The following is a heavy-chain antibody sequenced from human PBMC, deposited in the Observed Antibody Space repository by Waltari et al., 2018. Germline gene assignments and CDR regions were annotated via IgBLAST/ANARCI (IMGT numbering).Heavy chain of an antibody. CDR2: IRYDGSNK. Sequence: QVQLVESGGGVVQPGGSLRLSCAASGFTFSRSVMHWVRQAPGKGLEWVAFIRYDGSNKYYADSVKGRFTISRDNSKNTLYLQMNSLRAEDTAVYYCAKDSALGLEWGQGTLVTVSS. J-gene: IGHJ4*02. CDR3: AKDSALGLE. D-gene: IGHD3-3*01. V-gene: IGHV3-30*02. CDR1: GFTFSRSV.